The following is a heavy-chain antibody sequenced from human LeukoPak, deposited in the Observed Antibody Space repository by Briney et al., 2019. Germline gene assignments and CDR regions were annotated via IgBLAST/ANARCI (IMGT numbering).Heavy chain of an antibody. J-gene: IGHJ5*02. D-gene: IGHD6-13*01. Sequence: SETLSLTCTVSGGSISSSSYYWGRIRQPPGKGLEWIGSIYYSGSTYYNPSLKSRVTISVDTSKNQFSLKLSSVTAADTAVYYCARDHSSSWYEGGWFDPWGQGTLVTVSS. CDR3: ARDHSSSWYEGGWFDP. CDR1: GGSISSSSYY. V-gene: IGHV4-39*07. CDR2: IYYSGST.